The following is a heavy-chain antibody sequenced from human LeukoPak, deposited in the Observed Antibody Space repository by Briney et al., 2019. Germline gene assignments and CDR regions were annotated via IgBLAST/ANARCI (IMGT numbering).Heavy chain of an antibody. V-gene: IGHV1-18*01. CDR3: ARDPSSAATVYDY. CDR1: GYTFTSYG. D-gene: IGHD4-17*01. Sequence: ASVKVSCKASGYTFTSYGISWVRQAPGQGPEWMGWISVYNGNTNYAQKFQGRVTMTRDTSISTAYMELSRLRSDDTAVYYCARDPSSAATVYDYWGQGTLVTVSS. J-gene: IGHJ4*02. CDR2: ISVYNGNT.